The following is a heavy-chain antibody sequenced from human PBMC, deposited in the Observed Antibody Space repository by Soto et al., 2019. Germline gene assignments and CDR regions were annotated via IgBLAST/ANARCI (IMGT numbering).Heavy chain of an antibody. D-gene: IGHD3-3*01. CDR2: IYYSGST. V-gene: IGHV4-59*01. Sequence: SETLSLTCTVSGGSISSYYWSWIRQPPGKGLEWIGYIYYSGSTNYNPSLKSRVTISVDTSKNQFSLKLSSVTAADTAVYYCARDRANYDFWSGPYYYGMDVWGQGTTVTVSS. J-gene: IGHJ6*02. CDR3: ARDRANYDFWSGPYYYGMDV. CDR1: GGSISSYY.